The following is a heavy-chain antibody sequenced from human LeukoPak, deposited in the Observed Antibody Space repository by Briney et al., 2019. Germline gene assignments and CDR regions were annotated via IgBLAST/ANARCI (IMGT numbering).Heavy chain of an antibody. D-gene: IGHD3-10*01. CDR2: ISYDGSNK. V-gene: IGHV3-30*18. CDR3: AKDYYGSGSYFDY. Sequence: GRFLRLSCAASGFTFSSYGMHWVRQAPGKGLEWVAVISYDGSNKYYADSVKGRFTISRDNSKNTLYLQMNSLRAEDTAVYYCAKDYYGSGSYFDYWGQGTLVTVSS. J-gene: IGHJ4*02. CDR1: GFTFSSYG.